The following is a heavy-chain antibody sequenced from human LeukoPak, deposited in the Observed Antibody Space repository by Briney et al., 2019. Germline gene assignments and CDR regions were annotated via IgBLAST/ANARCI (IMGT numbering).Heavy chain of an antibody. J-gene: IGHJ4*02. CDR3: ASQFYSYGSRNLGH. V-gene: IGHV3-11*01. CDR2: ISSSGSTI. Sequence: GGSLRLSCAASGFTFSDYHMSWIRQAPGKGLEWVSYISSSGSTIYYADSVKGRFTISRDNAKNSLYLQMNSLRAEDTAVYYCASQFYSYGSRNLGHWGQGTLVTVSS. D-gene: IGHD5-18*01. CDR1: GFTFSDYH.